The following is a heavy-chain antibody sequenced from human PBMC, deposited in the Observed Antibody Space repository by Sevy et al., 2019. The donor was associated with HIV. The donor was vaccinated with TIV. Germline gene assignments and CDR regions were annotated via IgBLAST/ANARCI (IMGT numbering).Heavy chain of an antibody. CDR3: GRGATNYYYAMDV. Sequence: SETLSLTCTVSGDSISGYYWSWIRQSPGKGLQWIGYIYYNGRTNYDPSLKRRVIISTDTSKNQFSLKLSSVTAADTAIYYCGRGATNYYYAMDVWGQGTTVTVSS. V-gene: IGHV4-59*01. CDR2: IYYNGRT. CDR1: GDSISGYY. J-gene: IGHJ6*02.